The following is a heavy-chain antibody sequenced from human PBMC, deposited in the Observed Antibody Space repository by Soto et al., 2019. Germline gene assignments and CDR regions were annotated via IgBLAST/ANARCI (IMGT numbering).Heavy chain of an antibody. Sequence: NPSETLSLTCAVYGGPFSDFSWSWIRQPPGKGLEWIGEIIYSGSTNYNPSLKSRVTISVDTSKNQFSLKLNSVTAADTAVYYCARGYGNWFDPWGQGTQVTVS. CDR2: IIYSGST. D-gene: IGHD4-17*01. J-gene: IGHJ5*02. V-gene: IGHV4-34*01. CDR1: GGPFSDFS. CDR3: ARGYGNWFDP.